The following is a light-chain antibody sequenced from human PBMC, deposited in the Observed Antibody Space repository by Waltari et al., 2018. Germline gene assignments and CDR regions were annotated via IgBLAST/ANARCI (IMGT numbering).Light chain of an antibody. Sequence: EIVLTQSPGTLSFSPGATATLSCRASQSVRGTFAWYQQKPGQAPRLLIYGASIRATGIPDRFSGSGSGTDFSLTITRLEPEDFAVYYCQHYVRLPVTFGQGTRVEIK. CDR2: GAS. V-gene: IGKV3-20*01. J-gene: IGKJ1*01. CDR1: QSVRGTF. CDR3: QHYVRLPVT.